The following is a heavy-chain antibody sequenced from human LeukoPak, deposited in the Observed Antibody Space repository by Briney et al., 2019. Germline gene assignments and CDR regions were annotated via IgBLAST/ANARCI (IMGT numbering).Heavy chain of an antibody. CDR1: GFTFSSYS. V-gene: IGHV3-23*01. CDR2: ISGSGGST. J-gene: IGHJ4*02. D-gene: IGHD2-2*02. Sequence: PGGSLRLSCAASGFTFSSYSMNWVRQAPGKGLEWISAISGSGGSTYYADSVKGRFTISRDNSKNTLYLQMNSLRAEDTAVYYCAKEGGYGVVPAAIPKASFDYWGQGTLVTVSS. CDR3: AKEGGYGVVPAAIPKASFDY.